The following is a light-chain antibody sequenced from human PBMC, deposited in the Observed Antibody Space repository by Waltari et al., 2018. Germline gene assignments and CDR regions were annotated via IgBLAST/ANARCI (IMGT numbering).Light chain of an antibody. CDR2: QDT. V-gene: IGLV3-1*01. CDR3: QAWDSSTAV. CDR1: KLGDKY. Sequence: SFELTQPPSVSVSPGQTASITCSGDKLGDKYVCWYQQRPGQSPVLVLYQDTKRPSGIPERFSGSNSGNTATLTISGTQAMDEADYYCQAWDSSTAVFGTGTKLTVL. J-gene: IGLJ1*01.